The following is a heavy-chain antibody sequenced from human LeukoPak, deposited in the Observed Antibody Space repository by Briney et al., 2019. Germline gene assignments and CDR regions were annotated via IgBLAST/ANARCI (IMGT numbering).Heavy chain of an antibody. Sequence: PSETLSLTCAVSGVSISSSNSYWGWIRQPPGKGLEWIGSIYYSGSTYYNPSLKSRVTISVDTPKNQFSLKLSSVTAADTAVYYCARIGYCSSTSCLGGWFDPWGQGTLVTVSS. D-gene: IGHD2-2*03. J-gene: IGHJ5*02. V-gene: IGHV4-39*01. CDR2: IYYSGST. CDR3: ARIGYCSSTSCLGGWFDP. CDR1: GVSISSSNSY.